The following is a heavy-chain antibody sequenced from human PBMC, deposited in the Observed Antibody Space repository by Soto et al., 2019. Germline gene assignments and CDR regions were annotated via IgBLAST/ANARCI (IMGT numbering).Heavy chain of an antibody. Sequence: EVLLVESGGGRVQPGGSLRLSCAASGFTFSDYCMTWVRQAPGKGLEWVANINPAGRNTYYVDSLRRRFTISRDNAKRLLYLQMSSLRDEDTAVYDCARVAYTDNGCDCWAQGALVTVS. V-gene: IGHV3-7*05. J-gene: IGHJ4*02. CDR1: GFTFSDYC. CDR3: ARVAYTDNGCDC. D-gene: IGHD2-2*02. CDR2: INPAGRNT.